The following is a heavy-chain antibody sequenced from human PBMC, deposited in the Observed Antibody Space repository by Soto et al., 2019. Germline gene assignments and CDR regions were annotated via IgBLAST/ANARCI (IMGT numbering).Heavy chain of an antibody. D-gene: IGHD5-18*01. Sequence: QVQLQESGPGLVKPSETLSLTCTVSGGSISSYYWSWIRQPPGKGLEWIGYIYYSGSTNYNPSLKSRVTISVDTSKNQFSLKLSSVTAADTAVYYCARDVTPDTAMVRDYYGMDVWGQGTTVTVSS. CDR3: ARDVTPDTAMVRDYYGMDV. CDR2: IYYSGST. CDR1: GGSISSYY. V-gene: IGHV4-59*01. J-gene: IGHJ6*02.